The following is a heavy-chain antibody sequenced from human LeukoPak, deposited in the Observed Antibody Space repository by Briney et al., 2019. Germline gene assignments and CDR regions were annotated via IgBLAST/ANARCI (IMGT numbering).Heavy chain of an antibody. J-gene: IGHJ4*02. D-gene: IGHD6-6*01. CDR1: GFTFSSYW. CDR2: IKQDGSEK. V-gene: IGHV3-7*01. CDR3: ARGLIAAPIGY. Sequence: GGSLRLSCAASGFTFSSYWKSWVRQAPGKGLEWVANIKQDGSEKYYVDSVKGRFTISRDNAKNSLYLQMNSLRAEDTAVYYCARGLIAAPIGYWGQGTLVTVSS.